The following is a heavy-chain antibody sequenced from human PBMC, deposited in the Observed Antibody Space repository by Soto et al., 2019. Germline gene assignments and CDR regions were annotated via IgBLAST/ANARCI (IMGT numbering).Heavy chain of an antibody. D-gene: IGHD2-15*01. CDR2: IYWNDDK. CDR3: AHKVMEKYCSGGSCYSDWFDP. Sequence: SGPTLVNPTQTLTLTCTFSGFSLSTSGVDVGWIRQPPGKALEWLALIYWNDDKRYSPSLKSRLTITKDTSKNQVVLTMTNMDPVDTATYYCAHKVMEKYCSGGSCYSDWFDPWGQGTLVTVSS. J-gene: IGHJ5*02. CDR1: GFSLSTSGVD. V-gene: IGHV2-5*01.